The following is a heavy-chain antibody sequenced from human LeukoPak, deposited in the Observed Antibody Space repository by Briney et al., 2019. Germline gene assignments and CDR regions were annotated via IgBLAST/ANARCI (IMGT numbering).Heavy chain of an antibody. V-gene: IGHV1-2*02. J-gene: IGHJ5*02. CDR3: ARERLAMVRGVIPKEAWGWFDP. D-gene: IGHD3-10*01. Sequence: ASVKVSCKAAGYTFTGYYMHCVRQAPGQGLEWMGWINPNSGGTNYAQKFQGRVTMTRDTSISTAYMELSRLRSDDTAVYYCARERLAMVRGVIPKEAWGWFDPWGQGTLVTLSS. CDR2: INPNSGGT. CDR1: GYTFTGYY.